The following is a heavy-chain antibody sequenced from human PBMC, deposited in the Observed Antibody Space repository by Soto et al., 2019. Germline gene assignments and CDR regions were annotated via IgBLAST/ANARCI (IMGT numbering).Heavy chain of an antibody. Sequence: QVQLVQSGTEVRKPGSSVNVSCQASGDTFDTYTFSWVRQAPGQGLQWMGEIIPMFRTTNYAPRFQGRLRLTADDSTRTVYMELNSLSFEDTAVYYCAGGDGGADAFDLWGQGTMIAVSS. J-gene: IGHJ3*01. CDR1: GDTFDTYT. D-gene: IGHD3-16*01. V-gene: IGHV1-69*12. CDR2: IIPMFRTT. CDR3: AGGDGGADAFDL.